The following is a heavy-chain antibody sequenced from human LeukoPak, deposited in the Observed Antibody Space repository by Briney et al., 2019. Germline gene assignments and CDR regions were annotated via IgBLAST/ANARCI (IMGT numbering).Heavy chain of an antibody. CDR2: INWNGGST. V-gene: IGHV3-20*04. Sequence: GGSLRLSCAASGFTFDDYGMSWVRQAPGKGLEWVSDINWNGGSTGYADSVKSRFTISRDNGKNSLYLQMNSLRAEDTALYYCARSGTAGDFDYWGQGTLVTVSS. D-gene: IGHD6-13*01. J-gene: IGHJ4*02. CDR3: ARSGTAGDFDY. CDR1: GFTFDDYG.